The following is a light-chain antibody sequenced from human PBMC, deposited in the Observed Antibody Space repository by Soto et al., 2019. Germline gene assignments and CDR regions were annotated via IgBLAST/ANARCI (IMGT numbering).Light chain of an antibody. CDR1: QTIFNW. V-gene: IGKV1-5*01. CDR3: QQYNSYPWT. CDR2: DAS. J-gene: IGKJ1*01. Sequence: DIHMTKSPSTLAACVGDRVTIPCRASQTIFNWLAWYQRKPGRAPNLLIYDASSLQSGVPSTFSGSGSGTEFTLTISSLQPGDFATYYCQQYNSYPWTFGQGTKVDI.